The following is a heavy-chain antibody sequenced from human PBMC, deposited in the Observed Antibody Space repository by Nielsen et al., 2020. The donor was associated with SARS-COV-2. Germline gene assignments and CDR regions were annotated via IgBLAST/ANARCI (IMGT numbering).Heavy chain of an antibody. CDR1: GFTFGNYA. Sequence: GESLKISCAASGFTFGNYAMHWVRQAPGKGLEWVAVVSYDGSDQYYGDSVKGRFTVSRDNSKNMVYLQMTSLTTEDTALYYCARDLDQGDYWGQGTLVTVSS. CDR2: VSYDGSDQ. J-gene: IGHJ4*02. CDR3: ARDLDQGDY. D-gene: IGHD1-1*01. V-gene: IGHV3-30*04.